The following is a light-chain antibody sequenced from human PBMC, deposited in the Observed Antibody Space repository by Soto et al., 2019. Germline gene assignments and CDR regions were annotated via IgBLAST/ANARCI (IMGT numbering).Light chain of an antibody. CDR2: SNT. CDR3: AAWDDSLNGVV. Sequence: QSVLTQPPSGSGTPGQKIAISCSGGSSNIGSHTVNWYQQLPGTAPRLLIYSNTQRPSGVPDRFSGSKSGTSASLAISGLQAEYEGDYYCAAWDDSLNGVVFGGGTKLTVL. J-gene: IGLJ2*01. V-gene: IGLV1-44*01. CDR1: SSNIGSHT.